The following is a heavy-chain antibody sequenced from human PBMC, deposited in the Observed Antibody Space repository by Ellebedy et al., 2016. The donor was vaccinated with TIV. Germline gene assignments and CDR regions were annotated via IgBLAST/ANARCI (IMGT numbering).Heavy chain of an antibody. CDR2: IKQDGSEK. CDR3: ARRYFDL. Sequence: GGSLRLXCAASGFTFSNYWMHWVRQAPGKGLEWVANIKQDGSEKYYVGSVKGRFTISRDNAKNSLYLQMNSLRAEDTAVYYCARRYFDLWGRGTLVTVSS. J-gene: IGHJ2*01. CDR1: GFTFSNYW. V-gene: IGHV3-7*04.